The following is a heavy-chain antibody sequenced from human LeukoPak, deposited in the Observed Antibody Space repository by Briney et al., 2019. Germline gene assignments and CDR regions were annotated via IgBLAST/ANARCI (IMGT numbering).Heavy chain of an antibody. CDR1: GFTFSSYA. J-gene: IGHJ4*02. CDR2: ISGSGGNT. D-gene: IGHD4-17*01. V-gene: IGHV3-23*01. Sequence: PGGSLRLSCAASGFTFSSYAMSWVRQAPGKGLEWDSSISGSGGNTFYADSVKGRFTISRDNSKNTLYLQMSSLRAEDTAAYHCAKGRNEDGDAALNYWGQGTLVTVSS. CDR3: AKGRNEDGDAALNY.